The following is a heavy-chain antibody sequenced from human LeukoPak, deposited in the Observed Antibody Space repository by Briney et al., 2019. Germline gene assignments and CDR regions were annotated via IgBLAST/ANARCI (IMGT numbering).Heavy chain of an antibody. CDR2: INHSGST. D-gene: IGHD3-10*01. CDR1: GGSFSGYY. V-gene: IGHV4-34*01. Sequence: PSETLSLTCAVYGGSFSGYYWSWIRQPPGKGLEWIGEINHSGSTNYNPSLKSRVTMSVDTSNNQFSLKLTSVTAADTAVYFCARQEFADIFDYWGQGALVTVSS. J-gene: IGHJ4*02. CDR3: ARQEFADIFDY.